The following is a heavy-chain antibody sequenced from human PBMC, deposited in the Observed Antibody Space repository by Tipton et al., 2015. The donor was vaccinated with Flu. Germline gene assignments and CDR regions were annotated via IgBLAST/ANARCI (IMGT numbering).Heavy chain of an antibody. CDR1: GFTFSSYA. Sequence: SLRLSCAASGFTFSSYAMSWVRQAPGKGLEWVSAISGSGGSTYYADSVKGRFTISRDNSKNTLYLQMNSLRAEDMAVYYCARGASSTLYSGMDVWGQGTTVTVSS. V-gene: IGHV3-23*01. CDR2: ISGSGGST. CDR3: ARGASSTLYSGMDV. D-gene: IGHD2-2*01. J-gene: IGHJ6*02.